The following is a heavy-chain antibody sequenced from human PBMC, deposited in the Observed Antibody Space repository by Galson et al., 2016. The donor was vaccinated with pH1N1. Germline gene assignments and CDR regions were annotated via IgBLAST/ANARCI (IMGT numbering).Heavy chain of an antibody. V-gene: IGHV1-69*06. Sequence: SVKVSCKASGYTFTSYGFAWVRQAPGQGLEWMGGISPIFGSINHAQRFQGRLTITADIFTNTAYMELSSLRSEDTAIYYCATAGPLVREILYYSYAMDVWGQGTTVTVS. CDR3: ATAGPLVREILYYSYAMDV. D-gene: IGHD3-10*01. CDR2: ISPIFGSI. CDR1: GYTFTSYG. J-gene: IGHJ6*02.